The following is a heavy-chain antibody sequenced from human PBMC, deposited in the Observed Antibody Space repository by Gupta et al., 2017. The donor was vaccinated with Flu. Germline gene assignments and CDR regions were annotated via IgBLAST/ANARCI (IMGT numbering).Heavy chain of an antibody. J-gene: IGHJ4*02. CDR2: ISGSGTST. CDR3: AQXAAEVVVATNFAY. CDR1: GFTFSSYT. D-gene: IGHD2-15*01. Sequence: EVQLLESGGDLIQPGGSLRLSCAASGFTFSSYTMSWVRQAPGKGLEWVSAISGSGTSTYYADFVKGRFTISRDNSRDTLYLQMNSLKAEDXAXYYCAQXAAEVVVATNFAYWGQGTLVTVSS. V-gene: IGHV3-23*01.